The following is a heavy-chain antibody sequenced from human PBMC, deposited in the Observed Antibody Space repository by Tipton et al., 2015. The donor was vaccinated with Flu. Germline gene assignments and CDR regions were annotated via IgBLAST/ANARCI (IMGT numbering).Heavy chain of an antibody. V-gene: IGHV4-61*02. CDR2: IYTHLNT. CDR3: ARGSGSGTYVIFEY. J-gene: IGHJ4*02. D-gene: IGHD3-10*01. CDR1: GDSISSGSYY. Sequence: TLSLTCTVSGDSISSGSYYWSWIRQPAGKGLECIGRIYTHLNTNYNPSLKSRVTIAVDTSKNQFSLNLNSLTAADTAVYFCARGSGSGTYVIFEYWGQGTLVTASS.